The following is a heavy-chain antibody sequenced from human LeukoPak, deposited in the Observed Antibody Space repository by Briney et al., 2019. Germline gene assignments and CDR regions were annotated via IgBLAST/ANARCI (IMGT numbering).Heavy chain of an antibody. V-gene: IGHV3-23*01. J-gene: IGHJ4*02. CDR2: ISGSGGST. CDR1: GFTFSSYA. D-gene: IGHD3-22*01. CDR3: AKGGGDDSSGYYYVADYFDY. Sequence: GGSLRLSCAASGFTFSSYAMSWVRQAPGKGLEWVSAISGSGGSTYYADSVKGRFTISRDNSKNTLYLQVNSLRAEDTAVYYCAKGGGDDSSGYYYVADYFDYWGQGTLVTVSS.